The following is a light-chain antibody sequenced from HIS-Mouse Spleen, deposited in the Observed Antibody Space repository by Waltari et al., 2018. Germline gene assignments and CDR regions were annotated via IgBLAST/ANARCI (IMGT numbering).Light chain of an antibody. CDR2: WAS. V-gene: IGKV4-1*01. J-gene: IGKJ1*01. CDR1: QSVLYSCNNKNY. Sequence: DIVMTQSPDSLAVSLGERATINCKSSQSVLYSCNNKNYLAWYQLKPGQPPKLLIYWASTRESGVPDRFSGSGSGTDFTLTISSLQAEDVAVYYCQQYYSTPWTFGQGTKVEIK. CDR3: QQYYSTPWT.